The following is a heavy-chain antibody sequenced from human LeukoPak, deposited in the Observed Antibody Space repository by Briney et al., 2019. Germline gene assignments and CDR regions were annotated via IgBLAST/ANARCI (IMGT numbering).Heavy chain of an antibody. CDR2: IYYSGST. CDR1: GGSISSGDYY. V-gene: IGHV4-30-4*08. Sequence: SETLSLTCTVSGGSISSGDYYWSWIRQPPGKGLEWIGYIYYSGSTYYNPSLKSRVTISVDTSKNQFPLKLSSVTAADTAVYYCARVPGGSWYFDYWGQGTLVTVSS. CDR3: ARVPGGSWYFDY. J-gene: IGHJ4*02. D-gene: IGHD2-15*01.